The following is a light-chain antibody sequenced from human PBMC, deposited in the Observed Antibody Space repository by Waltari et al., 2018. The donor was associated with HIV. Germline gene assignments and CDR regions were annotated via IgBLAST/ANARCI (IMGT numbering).Light chain of an antibody. CDR1: YSNIGSNT. CDR3: ASWDDKLDGWV. J-gene: IGLJ3*02. V-gene: IGLV1-44*01. Sequence: QSLLPQPPSASGTPGQRVTISCSGRYSNIGSNTVNWHQQLPGSAPRALIYNNDQRPSGVPDRFSGSKSGTSASLAISGLQSEDQGDYYCASWDDKLDGWVFGGGTRLTVL. CDR2: NND.